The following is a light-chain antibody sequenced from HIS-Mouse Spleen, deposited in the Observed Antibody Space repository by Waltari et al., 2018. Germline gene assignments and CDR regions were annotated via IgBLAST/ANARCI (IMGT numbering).Light chain of an antibody. CDR1: QSVSSSY. CDR3: QQYGSSPPYT. J-gene: IGKJ2*01. Sequence: EIVLTQSPGTLSLSPGERPTLSCRASQSVSSSYLAWYQQKPGQAPRLLIYGASSRATGIPDRFSGSGSGTDFTLTISRLEPEDFAVYYCQQYGSSPPYTFGQGTKLEIK. CDR2: GAS. V-gene: IGKV3-20*01.